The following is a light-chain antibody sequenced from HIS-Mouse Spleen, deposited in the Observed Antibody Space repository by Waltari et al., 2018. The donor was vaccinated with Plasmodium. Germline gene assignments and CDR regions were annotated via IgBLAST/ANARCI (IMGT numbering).Light chain of an antibody. V-gene: IGKV3-15*01. CDR2: GAS. CDR3: QQYNNWPLT. J-gene: IGKJ4*01. CDR1: QSVSSN. Sequence: IPMTQSPATLSVSTGERANISCRASQSVSSNLAWYQKKPGQAPRLLIYGASTRDTGVPARFSGSGSGTEFTLTISSLQSEDFAVYYCQQYNNWPLTFGGGTKLEIK.